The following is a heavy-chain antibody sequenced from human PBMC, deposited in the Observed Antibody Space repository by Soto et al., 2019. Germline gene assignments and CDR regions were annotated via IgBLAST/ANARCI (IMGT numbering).Heavy chain of an antibody. J-gene: IGHJ6*02. CDR2: ISSSSSTI. D-gene: IGHD3-9*01. CDR3: ARDRSYYDILTGGYYLDYGMGV. CDR1: GFTFSSYS. Sequence: EVQLVESGGGLVQPGGSLRLSCAASGFTFSSYSMNWVRQAPGKGLEWVSYISSSSSTIYYADSVKGRFTISRDNANNTVYLQVDSTRAESTAVYYCARDRSYYDILTGGYYLDYGMGVRGQGSRVTV. V-gene: IGHV3-48*01.